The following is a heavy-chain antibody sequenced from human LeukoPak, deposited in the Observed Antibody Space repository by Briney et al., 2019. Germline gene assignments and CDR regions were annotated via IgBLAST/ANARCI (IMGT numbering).Heavy chain of an antibody. CDR3: ARKDYKPALWFGESQDLDY. D-gene: IGHD3-10*01. J-gene: IGHJ4*02. CDR1: GYTFTSYG. Sequence: ASVKVSCKASGYTFTSYGISWVRQAPGQGLEWMGWISAYNGNTNYAQKFQGRVTMTRNTSISTAYMELSSLRSEDTAVYYCARKDYKPALWFGESQDLDYWGQGTLVTVSS. CDR2: ISAYNGNT. V-gene: IGHV1-18*01.